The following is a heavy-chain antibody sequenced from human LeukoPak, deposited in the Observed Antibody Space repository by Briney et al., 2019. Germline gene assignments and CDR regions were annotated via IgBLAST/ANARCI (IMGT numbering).Heavy chain of an antibody. J-gene: IGHJ4*02. CDR2: INNDGSST. CDR3: ATHNSGSPDY. D-gene: IGHD1-26*01. Sequence: GGSLRLSCVASGFTLSSYWMHWVRQAPGKGLVWVSRINNDGSSTSYADSVKGRFTISRDNAKNTLYLQMNSLRAEDTAVYYCATHNSGSPDYWGQGTLVTVSS. CDR1: GFTLSSYW. V-gene: IGHV3-74*01.